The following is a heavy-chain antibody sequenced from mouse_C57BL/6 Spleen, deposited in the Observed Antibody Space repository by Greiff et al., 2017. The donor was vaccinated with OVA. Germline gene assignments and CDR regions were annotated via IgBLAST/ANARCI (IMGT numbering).Heavy chain of an antibody. CDR3: VRHVGYYGNYDAMDY. CDR1: GFSFNTYA. J-gene: IGHJ4*01. V-gene: IGHV10-1*01. D-gene: IGHD2-1*01. CDR2: IRSKSNNYAT. Sequence: EAGGGLVQPKGSLKLSCAASGFSFNTYAMNWVRQAPGKGLEWVARIRSKSNNYATYYADSVKDRFTISRDDSESMLYLQMNNLKTEDTAMYYCVRHVGYYGNYDAMDYWGQGTSVTVSS.